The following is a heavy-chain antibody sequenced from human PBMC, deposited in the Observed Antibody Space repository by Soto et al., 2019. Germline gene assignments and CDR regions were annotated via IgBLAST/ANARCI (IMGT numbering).Heavy chain of an antibody. Sequence: QVQLVQSGAEVKRPRSSVKVSCKASGGTFSSYAFSWVRQAPGQGLEWMGGIIPIFTTANYAQKFQGRVTITADESTSTAYMELSSLRSEDTAMYYWASFIRKGPTYYFDYWGQGTLVIVSS. V-gene: IGHV1-69*01. CDR2: IIPIFTTA. CDR1: GGTFSSYA. J-gene: IGHJ4*02. CDR3: ASFIRKGPTYYFDY.